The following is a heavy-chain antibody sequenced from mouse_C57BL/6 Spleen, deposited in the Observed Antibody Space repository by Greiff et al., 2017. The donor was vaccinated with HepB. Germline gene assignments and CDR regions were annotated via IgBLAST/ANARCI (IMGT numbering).Heavy chain of an antibody. J-gene: IGHJ4*01. CDR3: AKYDYDGGMDY. Sequence: DVKLVESGGGLVKPGGSLKLSCAASGFTFSDYGMHWVRQAPEKGLEWVAYISSGSSTIYYADTVKGRFTISRDNAKNTLFLQMTSLRSEDTAMYYCAKYDYDGGMDYWGQGTSVTVSS. CDR1: GFTFSDYG. CDR2: ISSGSSTI. V-gene: IGHV5-17*01. D-gene: IGHD2-4*01.